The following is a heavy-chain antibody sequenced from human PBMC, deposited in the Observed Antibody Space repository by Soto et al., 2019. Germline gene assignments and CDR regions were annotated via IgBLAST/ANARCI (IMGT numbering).Heavy chain of an antibody. D-gene: IGHD3-9*01. CDR3: ARTYDILTGYFDY. J-gene: IGHJ4*02. CDR2: IKQDGSEK. CDR1: GFTFSSYW. V-gene: IGHV3-7*01. Sequence: GGSLRLSCAASGFTFSSYWMSWVRQAPGKGLEWVANIKQDGSEKYYVDSVKGRFTISRDNAKNSLYLQMNSLRAEDTAVYYCARTYDILTGYFDYWGQGTLVTVSS.